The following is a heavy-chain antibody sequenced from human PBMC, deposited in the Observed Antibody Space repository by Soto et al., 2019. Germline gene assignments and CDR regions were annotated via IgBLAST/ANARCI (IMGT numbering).Heavy chain of an antibody. CDR1: GGTFSSYT. CDR2: IIPILGIA. D-gene: IGHD6-13*01. Sequence: SVKVSCKASGGTFSSYTISWVRQAPGQGLEWMGRIIPILGIANYAQKFQGRVTITADKSTSTAYMELSSLRSEDTAVYYCARDARSAAAGPYYFDYWGQGTLVTVSS. J-gene: IGHJ4*02. V-gene: IGHV1-69*04. CDR3: ARDARSAAAGPYYFDY.